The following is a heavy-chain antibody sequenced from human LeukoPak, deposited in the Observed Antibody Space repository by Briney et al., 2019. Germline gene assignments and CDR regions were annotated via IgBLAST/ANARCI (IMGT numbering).Heavy chain of an antibody. CDR3: ARRHSSGWFYY. Sequence: PSETLSLTCTVSGYSISNGYYWDWIRQPPGRGLEWIGNIYRSRSTSYNPSLKSRVTISVDTSKNQFSLKVNSVTAADTAVYYCARRHSSGWFYYWGQGTLVTVSS. J-gene: IGHJ4*02. D-gene: IGHD6-19*01. V-gene: IGHV4-38-2*02. CDR2: IYRSRST. CDR1: GYSISNGYY.